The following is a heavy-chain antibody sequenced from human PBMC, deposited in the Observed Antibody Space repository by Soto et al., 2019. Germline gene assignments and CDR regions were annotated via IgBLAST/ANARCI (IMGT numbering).Heavy chain of an antibody. CDR3: ASALGAIFGVVTPLGY. CDR2: ISWNSGSI. D-gene: IGHD3-3*01. Sequence: EVQLVESGGGLVQPGRSLRLSCAASGFTFDDYAMHWVRQAPGKGLEWVSGISWNSGSIGYADSVKGRFTISRDNAKNSLYLQMNSLRAEDTALYYCASALGAIFGVVTPLGYWGQGTLVTVSS. J-gene: IGHJ4*02. V-gene: IGHV3-9*01. CDR1: GFTFDDYA.